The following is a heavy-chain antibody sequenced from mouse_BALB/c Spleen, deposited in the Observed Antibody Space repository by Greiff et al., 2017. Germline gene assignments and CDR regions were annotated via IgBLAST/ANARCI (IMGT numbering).Heavy chain of an antibody. J-gene: IGHJ3*01. CDR2: INPSTGYT. Sequence: QLQESGAELAKPGASVKMSCKASGYTFTSYWMHWVKQRPGQGLEWIGYINPSTGYTEYNQKFKDKATLTADKSSSTAYMQLSSLTSEDSAVYYCARGQLGLRTYWGQGTLVTVSA. CDR3: ARGQLGLRTY. V-gene: IGHV1-7*01. CDR1: GYTFTSYW. D-gene: IGHD3-1*01.